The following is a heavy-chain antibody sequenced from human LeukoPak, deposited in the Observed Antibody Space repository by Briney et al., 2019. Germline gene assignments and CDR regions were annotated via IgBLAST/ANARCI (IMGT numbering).Heavy chain of an antibody. D-gene: IGHD3-10*01. J-gene: IGHJ5*02. V-gene: IGHV1-69*06. CDR3: ARRTMVRGVRNWFDP. CDR2: IIPIFGTA. Sequence: SVKFSCKASGGTFSSYAISWVRQAPGQGLEWMGGIIPIFGTANYAQKFQGRVTITADKSTSTAYMELSSLRSEDTAVYYCARRTMVRGVRNWFDPWGQGTLVTVSS. CDR1: GGTFSSYA.